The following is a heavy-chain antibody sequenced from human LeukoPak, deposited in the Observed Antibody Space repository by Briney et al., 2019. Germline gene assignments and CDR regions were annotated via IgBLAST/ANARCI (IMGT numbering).Heavy chain of an antibody. J-gene: IGHJ4*02. CDR1: AYIFSGHG. CDR3: ARDLGYCTNGVCLTRFDY. D-gene: IGHD2-8*01. CDR2: IKEDGSER. V-gene: IGHV3-7*03. Sequence: GGSLRLSCEGSAYIFSGHGMNWVRETPGKGLEWVASIKEDGSERQYVDSVKGRFSISRDNTKGSLFLQLNSLRAEDTAVYYCARDLGYCTNGVCLTRFDYWGQGTLVAVSS.